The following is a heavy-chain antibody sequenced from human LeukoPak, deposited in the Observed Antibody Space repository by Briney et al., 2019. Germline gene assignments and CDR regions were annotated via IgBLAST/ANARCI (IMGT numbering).Heavy chain of an antibody. J-gene: IGHJ4*02. V-gene: IGHV4-4*07. CDR3: ARERYSSGWGLISYHEYYFDY. D-gene: IGHD6-19*01. Sequence: SETLSLTCTVSGGSISSYYWSWIRQPAGKGLEWIGRIYTSGSTNYNPSLKGRVTMSVDTSKNQFSLKLSSVTAADTAVYYCARERYSSGWGLISYHEYYFDYWGQGTLVTVSS. CDR1: GGSISSYY. CDR2: IYTSGST.